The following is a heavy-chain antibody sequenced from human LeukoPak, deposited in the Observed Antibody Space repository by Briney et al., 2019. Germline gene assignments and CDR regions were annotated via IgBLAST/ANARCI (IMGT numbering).Heavy chain of an antibody. J-gene: IGHJ6*03. CDR3: ARGCPTSMLEDYYYYMDV. CDR2: MNPNSGNT. D-gene: IGHD2/OR15-2a*01. Sequence: ASVKVSCKASGYTFTSYDINWVRQATGKGLEWMGWMNPNSGNTGYAQKFQGRVTMTRNTSISTAYMELSSLRSEDTAVYYCARGCPTSMLEDYYYYMDVWGKGTTVTVSS. V-gene: IGHV1-8*01. CDR1: GYTFTSYD.